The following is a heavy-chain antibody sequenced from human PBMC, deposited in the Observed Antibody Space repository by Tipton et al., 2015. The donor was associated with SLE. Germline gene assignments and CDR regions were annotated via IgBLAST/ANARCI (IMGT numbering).Heavy chain of an antibody. V-gene: IGHV4-59*11. J-gene: IGHJ4*02. CDR2: MSYGGSR. CDR3: ARVMTGSSTFDY. D-gene: IGHD1-20*01. Sequence: TLSLTCSVSGDSITNQHWGWIRQPPGKGLEFLAYMSYGGSRIYNPSLKSRITLSLDTSKNQFSLRLSSVTTADTALYYCARVMTGSSTFDYWGQGILVTVSS. CDR1: GDSITNQH.